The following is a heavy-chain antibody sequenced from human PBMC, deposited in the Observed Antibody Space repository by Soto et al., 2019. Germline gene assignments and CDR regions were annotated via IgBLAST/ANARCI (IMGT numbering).Heavy chain of an antibody. CDR3: ARVADYYDSSGYLPVVD. J-gene: IGHJ4*02. D-gene: IGHD3-22*01. CDR1: GFTFSTYA. V-gene: IGHV3-23*01. Sequence: EVQLLESGGGLVQPGGSLRLSCSTSGFTFSTYAMNWVRQAPGKGLEWVSALSGSGGTTYYADSVRGRFTISRDNSKNSLYLQMNSLRAEDTALYYCARVADYYDSSGYLPVVDWGQGTLVTVSS. CDR2: LSGSGGTT.